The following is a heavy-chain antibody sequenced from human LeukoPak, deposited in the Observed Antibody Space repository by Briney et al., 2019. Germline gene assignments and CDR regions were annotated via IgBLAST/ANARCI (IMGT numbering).Heavy chain of an antibody. Sequence: GGSLRLSCAASGFTFSSYGMHWVRQAPGKGLEWVSSISSSSSYIYYADSVKGRFTISRDNAKNSLYLQMNSLRAEDTAVYYCARGVVVVPAADDAFDIWGQGTMVTVSS. J-gene: IGHJ3*02. CDR3: ARGVVVVPAADDAFDI. CDR1: GFTFSSYG. CDR2: ISSSSSYI. D-gene: IGHD2-2*01. V-gene: IGHV3-21*01.